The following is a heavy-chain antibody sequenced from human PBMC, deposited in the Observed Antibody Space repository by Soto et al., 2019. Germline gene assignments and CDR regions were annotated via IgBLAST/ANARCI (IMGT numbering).Heavy chain of an antibody. V-gene: IGHV1-18*01. J-gene: IGHJ6*02. CDR3: ARDSSGQGDYYYYGMDV. CDR1: GYTFTSYG. D-gene: IGHD3-22*01. CDR2: ISAYNGNT. Sequence: ASVKVACKASGYTFTSYGVSWVRQAPGQGLEWMGWISAYNGNTNHAQKLQGRVTMTTDTSTSTAYMELRSLRSDDTAVYYCARDSSGQGDYYYYGMDVWGQGTTVTVS.